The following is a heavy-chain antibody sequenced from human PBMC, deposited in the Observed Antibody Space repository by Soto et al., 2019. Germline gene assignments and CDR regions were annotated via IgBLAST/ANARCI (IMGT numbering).Heavy chain of an antibody. Sequence: ASVKVSCKASGYTFTTYAISWVRQAPGQGLEWMGWISPYNGNPDYAQNLQDRVTMTIDTSTSTAYMELRSLTSDDTAVYFCARDYCSXNNCSTXXDYWGQGILVTVSS. CDR3: ARDYCSXNNCSTXXDY. J-gene: IGHJ4*02. CDR2: ISPYNGNP. V-gene: IGHV1-18*01. CDR1: GYTFTTYA. D-gene: IGHD2-8*01.